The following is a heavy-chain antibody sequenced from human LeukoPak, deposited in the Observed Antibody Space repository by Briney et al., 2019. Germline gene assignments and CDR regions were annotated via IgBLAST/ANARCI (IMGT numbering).Heavy chain of an antibody. CDR1: GYTFTSYG. D-gene: IGHD1-26*01. Sequence: ASVKVSCKASGYTFTSYGISWVRQAPGQGLEWMGWISAYNGNTNYAQKLQGRVTMTTNTSTSPAYMELRSLRSDDTAVYYCARVGSYFSYFAYWGQATLVTVYS. CDR2: ISAYNGNT. V-gene: IGHV1-18*01. J-gene: IGHJ4*02. CDR3: ARVGSYFSYFAY.